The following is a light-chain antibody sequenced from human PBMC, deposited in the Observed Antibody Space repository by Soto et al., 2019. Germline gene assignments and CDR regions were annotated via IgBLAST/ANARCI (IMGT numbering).Light chain of an antibody. CDR2: YDS. CDR1: NIGSKS. V-gene: IGLV3-21*04. J-gene: IGLJ1*01. CDR3: QVWDSSSDPPYV. Sequence: SYELTQPPSVSVAPGKTARITCGGNNIGSKSVHWYQQKPGQAPVLVIYYDSDRPSGIPERFSDSNSGNTATLTISRVEAGDEADYYCQVWDSSSDPPYVFGTGTKLTVL.